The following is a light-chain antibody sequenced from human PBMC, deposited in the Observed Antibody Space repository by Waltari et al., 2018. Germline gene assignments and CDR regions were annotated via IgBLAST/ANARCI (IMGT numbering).Light chain of an antibody. J-gene: IGKJ1*01. CDR2: QAS. Sequence: ELVLTQSPGTLSLSPGERATLACRASQSVGRFFAWYQQKPGQAPRLLIYQASNRATGIPDRFSGSGSGTDFSLTISRLEPEDFAVYYCQNHERLPATFGQGTKVEI. V-gene: IGKV3-20*01. CDR1: QSVGRF. CDR3: QNHERLPAT.